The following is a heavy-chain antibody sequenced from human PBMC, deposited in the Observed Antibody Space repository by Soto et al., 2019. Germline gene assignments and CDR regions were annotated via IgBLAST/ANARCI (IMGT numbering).Heavy chain of an antibody. CDR2: IYWNDDK. CDR1: WCSLSTSGVG. J-gene: IGHJ4*02. D-gene: IGHD6-6*01. V-gene: IGHV2-5*01. Sequence: XGPTLVITTHTFTLTCTFSWCSLSTSGVGVCCIRQPPGKALEWLALIYWNDDKRYSPSLKSRLIITKDTSKNQVVLTMTNMDPVDTATYYCEQRPPGSSPVYWGQGTLVTVSS. CDR3: EQRPPGSSPVY.